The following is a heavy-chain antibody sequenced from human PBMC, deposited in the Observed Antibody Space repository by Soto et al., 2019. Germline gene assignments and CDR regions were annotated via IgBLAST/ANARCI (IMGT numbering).Heavy chain of an antibody. V-gene: IGHV1-69*12. D-gene: IGHD6-13*01. CDR3: ARDRRRAYSRKGDAFDI. CDR1: GGTFSSYA. J-gene: IGHJ3*02. CDR2: IIPIFGTA. Sequence: QVQLVQSGAEVKKPGSSVKVSCKASGGTFSSYAISWVRQAPGQGLEWMGGIIPIFGTANYAQKFQGRVTITADESTSTAYMELSSLRSEDTAVYYCARDRRRAYSRKGDAFDIWGQGTMVTVSS.